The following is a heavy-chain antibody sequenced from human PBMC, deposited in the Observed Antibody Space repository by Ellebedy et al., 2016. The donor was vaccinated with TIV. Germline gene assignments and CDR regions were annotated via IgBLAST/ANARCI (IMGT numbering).Heavy chain of an antibody. J-gene: IGHJ4*02. V-gene: IGHV1-18*01. CDR3: ARINPTWTGIDGY. CDR2: ISAYNGNT. CDR1: GYPFINFG. Sequence: AASVKVSCKASGYPFINFGINWARQAPGQGLEWMGWISAYNGNTNYAQKLQGRVTMTTDTSTRTAYMELRSLRYDDTAVYYCARINPTWTGIDGYWGQGTLVTVSS. D-gene: IGHD3/OR15-3a*01.